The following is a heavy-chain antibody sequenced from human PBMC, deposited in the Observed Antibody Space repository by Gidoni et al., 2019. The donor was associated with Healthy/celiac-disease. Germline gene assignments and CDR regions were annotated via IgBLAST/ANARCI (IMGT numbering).Heavy chain of an antibody. J-gene: IGHJ4*02. CDR3: ARDRDYVWGSYRTSVY. Sequence: QVQMVQSGDEVKKPGASVKVSCKASGYTCPSYGISWVRPAPGQGLEWMGWISAYNGNTNYAQKLQGRVTMTTDTSTSTAYMELRSLRSDDTAVYYCARDRDYVWGSYRTSVYWGQGTLVTVSS. CDR2: ISAYNGNT. V-gene: IGHV1-18*01. CDR1: GYTCPSYG. D-gene: IGHD3-16*02.